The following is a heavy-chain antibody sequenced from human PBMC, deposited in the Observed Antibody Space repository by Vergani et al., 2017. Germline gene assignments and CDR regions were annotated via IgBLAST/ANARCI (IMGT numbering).Heavy chain of an antibody. D-gene: IGHD5-24*01. Sequence: QVQLVESGGGVVKPGRSLRLSCAASGFTFSSYGMHWVRQAPGKGLEWVAVIWYDGSNKYYADSVKGRFTISSDNSKNTLYLQMNSLRAEDTAVYYCAREVKMATIDYWGQGTLVTVSS. J-gene: IGHJ4*02. CDR1: GFTFSSYG. V-gene: IGHV3-33*01. CDR2: IWYDGSNK. CDR3: AREVKMATIDY.